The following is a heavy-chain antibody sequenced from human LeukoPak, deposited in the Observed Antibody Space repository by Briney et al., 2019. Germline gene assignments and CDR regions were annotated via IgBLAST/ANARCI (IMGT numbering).Heavy chain of an antibody. CDR3: AKSTFSIAVAGYDDY. D-gene: IGHD6-19*01. CDR2: IKQDGSEK. J-gene: IGHJ4*02. Sequence: GGSLRLSCAASGFTFSSYWMSWVRQAPGKGLEWVANIKQDGSEKYYVDSVKGRFTISRDNAKNSLYLQMNSLRAEDTALYYCAKSTFSIAVAGYDDYWGQGTLVTVSS. CDR1: GFTFSSYW. V-gene: IGHV3-7*03.